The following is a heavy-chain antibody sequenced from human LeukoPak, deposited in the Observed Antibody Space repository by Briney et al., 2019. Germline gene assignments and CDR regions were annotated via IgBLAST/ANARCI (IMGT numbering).Heavy chain of an antibody. D-gene: IGHD3-10*01. CDR3: ARRGGLLWFGDRTKTLDY. CDR2: MNPNSGNT. V-gene: IGHV1-8*01. CDR1: GYTFTSYD. Sequence: ASVKVSCKASGYTFTSYDINWVRQATGQGLEWMGWMNPNSGNTGYAQKFQGRGTMTRNTSISTAYMELSRLRSDDTAVYYCARRGGLLWFGDRTKTLDYWGQGTLVTVSS. J-gene: IGHJ4*02.